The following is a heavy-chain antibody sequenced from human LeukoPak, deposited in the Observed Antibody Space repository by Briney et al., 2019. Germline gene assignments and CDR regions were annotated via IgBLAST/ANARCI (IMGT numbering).Heavy chain of an antibody. Sequence: SGGSLRLSCAASGFTFRNYGMSWVRQAPGKGLEWVSAISGSGGSTYYADSVKGRFTISRDNSKNTLYLQMNSLRAEDTAVYYCAKCILTGYYKGYMDVWGKGTTVTISS. D-gene: IGHD3-9*01. CDR2: ISGSGGST. J-gene: IGHJ6*03. V-gene: IGHV3-23*01. CDR3: AKCILTGYYKGYMDV. CDR1: GFTFRNYG.